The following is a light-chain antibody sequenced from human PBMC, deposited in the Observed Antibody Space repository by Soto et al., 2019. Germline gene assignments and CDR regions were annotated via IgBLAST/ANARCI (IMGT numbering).Light chain of an antibody. J-gene: IGLJ1*01. CDR1: SSDVGGYNF. CDR3: SSYAGSDNFVV. CDR2: EVN. Sequence: QSALTQPPSASGSPGQSVTISCTGTSSDVGGYNFVSWYQQHPGKAPKLLLYEVNKRPSGVPDRFSGSKSGNTASLTVSGLQPEDEADYYCSSYAGSDNFVVFGTGTKLTVL. V-gene: IGLV2-8*01.